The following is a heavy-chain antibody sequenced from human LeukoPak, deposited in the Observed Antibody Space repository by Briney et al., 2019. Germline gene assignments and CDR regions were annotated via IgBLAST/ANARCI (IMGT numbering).Heavy chain of an antibody. Sequence: GGSLRLSCAASGFTVSSNYMSWVRQAPGKGLEWVSVIYSGGSTYYADSVKGRFTISRDNSKNTLYLQMNSLRAEDTAVYYCAKDRSSGYCFDYWGQGTLVTVSS. D-gene: IGHD3-22*01. V-gene: IGHV3-53*05. J-gene: IGHJ4*02. CDR3: AKDRSSGYCFDY. CDR2: IYSGGST. CDR1: GFTVSSNY.